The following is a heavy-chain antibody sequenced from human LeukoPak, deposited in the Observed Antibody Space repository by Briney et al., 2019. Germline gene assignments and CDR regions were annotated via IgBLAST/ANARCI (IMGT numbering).Heavy chain of an antibody. CDR2: IYYSGST. CDR1: GGSISSSSYY. V-gene: IGHV4-39*01. J-gene: IGHJ4*02. D-gene: IGHD4-11*01. CDR3: ARSAYSNYEDANFDY. Sequence: SETLSLTCTVSGGSISSSSYYWGWIRQPPGEGLEWIGSIYYSGSTYYNPSLKSRVTISVDTSKNQFSLKLSSVTAADTAVYYCARSAYSNYEDANFDYWGQGTLVTVSS.